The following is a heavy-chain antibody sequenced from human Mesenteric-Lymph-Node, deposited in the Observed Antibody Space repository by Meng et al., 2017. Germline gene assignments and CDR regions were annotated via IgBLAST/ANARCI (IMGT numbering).Heavy chain of an antibody. V-gene: IGHV4-59*12. J-gene: IGHJ4*02. CDR3: ARVGAYCGGDCYHPR. CDR1: GGSISSYY. D-gene: IGHD2-21*02. Sequence: VQLQESGPGLVKPSETLSLTCTVSGGSISSYYWSWIRQPPGKGLEWIGEIYHSGRTNYNPSVKSRVSMSVDKSQNHFSLRLSSVTAADTAVYYCARVGAYCGGDCYHPRWGQGTLVTVSS. CDR2: IYHSGRT.